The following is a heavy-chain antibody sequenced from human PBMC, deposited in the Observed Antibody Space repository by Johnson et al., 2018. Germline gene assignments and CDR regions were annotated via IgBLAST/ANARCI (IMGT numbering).Heavy chain of an antibody. V-gene: IGHV3-49*03. CDR1: GFTFGDYA. CDR3: NRPVDSRGWYPAEYFQH. J-gene: IGHJ1*01. Sequence: EVQLVESGGGLVQPGRSLSLSCTASGFTFGDYAMSWFRQAPGKGLEWVGFIRSKAYGGTTAYAASVIGRSTVTRDDSKSIAYLQMNSLKTEDTAVYYCNRPVDSRGWYPAEYFQHWGQGTLVTVAS. D-gene: IGHD6-19*01. CDR2: IRSKAYGGTT.